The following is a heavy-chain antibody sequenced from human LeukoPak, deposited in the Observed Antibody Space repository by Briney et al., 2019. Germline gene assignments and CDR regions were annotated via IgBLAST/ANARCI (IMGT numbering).Heavy chain of an antibody. CDR1: GFPFSTYA. Sequence: PGGSLRLSCAASGFPFSTYAMSWVRQAPGKGLEWVSSITGSGGSTYYADSVKGRFTMSRDNSKNTLYLQMNSLRAEDTAVYYCAKEGWNREGMDVWGQGTTVTVSS. J-gene: IGHJ6*02. CDR2: ITGSGGST. V-gene: IGHV3-23*01. D-gene: IGHD1-1*01. CDR3: AKEGWNREGMDV.